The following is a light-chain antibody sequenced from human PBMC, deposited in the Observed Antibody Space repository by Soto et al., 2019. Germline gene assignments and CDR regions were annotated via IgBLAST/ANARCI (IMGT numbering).Light chain of an antibody. J-gene: IGKJ2*01. CDR3: QQYDNSLYT. V-gene: IGKV3-20*01. CDR1: QSVSSTY. Sequence: EIVLTQSPGTLSLSPGERATLSCRASQSVSSTYLAWYQQKPAQAPRLLIYGASSRATGIPDRFSGSGSGTDFTLTISRLEPEDFAVYYCQQYDNSLYTFGQGTKLEIK. CDR2: GAS.